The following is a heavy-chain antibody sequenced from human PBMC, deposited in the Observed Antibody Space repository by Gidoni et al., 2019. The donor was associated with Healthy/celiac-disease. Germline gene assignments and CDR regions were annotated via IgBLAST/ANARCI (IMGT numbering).Heavy chain of an antibody. V-gene: IGHV4-34*01. CDR3: ARGVDTAMVGLAFFDY. D-gene: IGHD5-18*01. CDR2: INHSGST. Sequence: QVQLQQWGAGLLKPSETLSLTCAVYGGSFSGYYWSWIRQPPGKGLEWIGKINHSGSTNYNPSLKSRVTISVDTSKNQFSLKLGSVTAADTAVYYCARGVDTAMVGLAFFDYWGQGTLVTVSS. CDR1: GGSFSGYY. J-gene: IGHJ4*02.